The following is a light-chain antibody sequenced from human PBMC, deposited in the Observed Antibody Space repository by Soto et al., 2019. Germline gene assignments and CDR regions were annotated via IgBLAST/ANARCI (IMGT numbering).Light chain of an antibody. Sequence: QSALTQPASVSGSPGQSITISCTGTSSDVGSYNYVSWYQQHPGKAPKVMIYDVSNRPSGVSYRFSGSKSGNTASLTISWLQAEDEADYYCSSYTTSSTYVFGTGTKVTVL. CDR2: DVS. V-gene: IGLV2-14*01. J-gene: IGLJ1*01. CDR1: SSDVGSYNY. CDR3: SSYTTSSTYV.